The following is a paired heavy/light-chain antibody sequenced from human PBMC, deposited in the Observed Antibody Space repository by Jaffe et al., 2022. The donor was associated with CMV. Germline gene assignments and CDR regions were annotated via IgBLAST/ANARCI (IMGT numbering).Light chain of an antibody. CDR1: QGISSW. V-gene: IGKV1D-12*01. J-gene: IGKJ5*01. CDR2: AAS. CDR3: QQANSFPRT. Sequence: DIQMTQSPSSVSASVGDRVTITCRASQGISSWLAWYQQKPGKAPKLLIYAASSLQSGVPSRFSGSGSGTDFTLTISSLQPEDFATYYCQQANSFPRTFGQGTRLEIK.
Heavy chain of an antibody. CDR1: GFTFSSYE. D-gene: IGHD3-3*01. V-gene: IGHV3-48*03. CDR3: ARDGLDFWSGYFPYYYYMDV. CDR2: ISSSGSTI. Sequence: EVQLVESGGGLVQPGGSLRLSCAASGFTFSSYEMNWVRQAPGKGLEWVSYISSSGSTIYYADSVKGRFTISRDNAKNSLYLQMNSLRAEDTAVYYCARDGLDFWSGYFPYYYYMDVWGKGTTVTVSS. J-gene: IGHJ6*03.